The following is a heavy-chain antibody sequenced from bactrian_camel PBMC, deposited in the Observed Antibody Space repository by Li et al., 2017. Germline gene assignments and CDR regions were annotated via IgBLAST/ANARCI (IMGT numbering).Heavy chain of an antibody. Sequence: VQLVESGGGSVQAGGSLRLSCTYTAGSIYMAWARQAPGKELEWVSGITSGGGSTYYADSVKGRFTISRDNAKNTLYLQMNSLKPEDTAMYYCAADPSGVACPRDLGARAVYWGQGTQVTVS. CDR3: AADPSGVACPRDLGARAVY. J-gene: IGHJ4*01. CDR2: ITSGGGST. V-gene: IGHV3S40*01. CDR1: AGSIY. D-gene: IGHD3*01.